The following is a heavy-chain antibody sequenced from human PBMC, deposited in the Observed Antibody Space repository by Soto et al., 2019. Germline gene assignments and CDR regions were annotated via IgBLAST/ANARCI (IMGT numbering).Heavy chain of an antibody. CDR2: ISSSSTDI. D-gene: IGHD3-22*01. J-gene: IGHJ4*02. Sequence: EVQLVESGGGLVKPGGSLRLSCAASGFTFSSFSMNWVRQTPGKGLEWVSSISSSSTDIYYTDSVKGRFTISRDNAKNSLYLQMNSLRAEDTAVYFGARDFSSGYYWNDYWGQGTLVTVSS. V-gene: IGHV3-21*01. CDR1: GFTFSSFS. CDR3: ARDFSSGYYWNDY.